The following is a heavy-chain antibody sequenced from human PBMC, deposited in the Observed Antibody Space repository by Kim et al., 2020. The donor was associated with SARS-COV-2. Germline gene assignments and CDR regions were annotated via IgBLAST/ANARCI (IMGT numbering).Heavy chain of an antibody. D-gene: IGHD4-4*01. Sequence: YTADTDRGQFTSSRDNNKNSLFLQMNSLRAEDTAVYYCARGPNYSPFDYWGQGTLVTVSS. V-gene: IGHV3-21*01. J-gene: IGHJ4*02. CDR3: ARGPNYSPFDY.